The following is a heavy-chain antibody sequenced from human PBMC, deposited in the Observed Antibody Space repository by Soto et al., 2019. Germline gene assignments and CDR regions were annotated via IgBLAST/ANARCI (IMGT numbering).Heavy chain of an antibody. V-gene: IGHV1-3*01. CDR2: INPGNGDT. Sequence: VSCKTSGYSFTKYGLHWVRQAPGQRLEWMGWINPGNGDTKYSQKFQGRVTITRDTSATTAYMELSSLRSEDSAVFYCARTDCSSTSCYNYYYYGMDVWGQGTTVTVSS. J-gene: IGHJ6*02. CDR1: GYSFTKYG. D-gene: IGHD2-2*01. CDR3: ARTDCSSTSCYNYYYYGMDV.